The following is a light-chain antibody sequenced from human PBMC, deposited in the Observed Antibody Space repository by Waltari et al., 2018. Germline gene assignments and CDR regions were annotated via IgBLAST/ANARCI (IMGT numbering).Light chain of an antibody. CDR3: HHYYIPPLT. J-gene: IGKJ5*01. CDR1: QSLFSTSNSKTY. Sequence: DIVMTQSPDFLAVSLGERATINCKSSQSLFSTSNSKTYISWYQQKPGQPPKLLIYVASTRGSGVPDRFSGSGSGTDFTLTISSLQAEDVAVYYCHHYYIPPLTFGQGTRLEIK. CDR2: VAS. V-gene: IGKV4-1*01.